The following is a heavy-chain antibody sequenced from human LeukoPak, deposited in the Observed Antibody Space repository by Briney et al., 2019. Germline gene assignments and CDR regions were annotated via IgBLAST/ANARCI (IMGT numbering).Heavy chain of an antibody. CDR1: GYSISSGYY. CDR2: IYHSGST. D-gene: IGHD3-10*01. CDR3: ARGAMVRGVIGKWFDP. J-gene: IGHJ5*02. Sequence: SETLSLTCTVSGYSISSGYYWGWIRQPPGKGLEWIGSIYHSGSTYYNPSLKSRVTISVDTSKNQFSLKLSSVTAADTAVYYCARGAMVRGVIGKWFDPWGQGTLVTVSS. V-gene: IGHV4-38-2*02.